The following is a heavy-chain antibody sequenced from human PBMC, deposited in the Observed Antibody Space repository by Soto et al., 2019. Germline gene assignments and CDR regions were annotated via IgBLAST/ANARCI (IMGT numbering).Heavy chain of an antibody. Sequence: RRLSCAASGFTFSIYAMSWVRQAPGKGLEWVSAISGSGGSTYYADSVKGRFTISRDNSKNTLYLQMNSLRAEDTAVYYFAKDPFVLRFLEWLQGGRSGMDVSGTVTTVTTSS. CDR2: ISGSGGST. CDR3: AKDPFVLRFLEWLQGGRSGMDV. J-gene: IGHJ6*04. CDR1: GFTFSIYA. D-gene: IGHD3-3*01. V-gene: IGHV3-23*01.